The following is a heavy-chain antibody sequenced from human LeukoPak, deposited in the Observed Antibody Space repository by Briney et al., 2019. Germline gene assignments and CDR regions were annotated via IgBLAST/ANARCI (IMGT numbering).Heavy chain of an antibody. CDR3: ARAEVAATVYFDY. D-gene: IGHD2-15*01. CDR2: IYYSGST. CDR1: GGSISSSSYY. Sequence: SETLSLTCTVSGGSISSSSYYWGWIRQPPGKGQEWIGSIYYSGSTYYNPSLKSRVTISVDTSKNQFSLKLSSVTAADTAVYYCARAEVAATVYFDYWGQGTLVTVSS. J-gene: IGHJ4*02. V-gene: IGHV4-39*07.